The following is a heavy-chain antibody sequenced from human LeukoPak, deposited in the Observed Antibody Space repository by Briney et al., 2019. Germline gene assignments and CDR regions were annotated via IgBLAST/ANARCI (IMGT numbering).Heavy chain of an antibody. CDR3: ARTYNWFDH. CDR2: IYYSGST. CDR1: GGSISSYY. Sequence: PSETLSLTCTVSGGSISSYYWSWIRQPPGKGLEGIGYIYYSGSTNYNPSLKSRVTISVATSKNQFSLKLSSVTAADTAVYYCARTYNWFDHWGQGTLVTVSS. J-gene: IGHJ5*02. V-gene: IGHV4-59*08.